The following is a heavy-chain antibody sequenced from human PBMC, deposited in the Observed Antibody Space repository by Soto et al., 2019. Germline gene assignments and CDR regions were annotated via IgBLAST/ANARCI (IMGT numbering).Heavy chain of an antibody. CDR1: GFTFSSYA. CDR3: ARVRFGTAISSSSIHFFDY. J-gene: IGHJ4*02. Sequence: PGGSLRLSCAASGFTFSSYAMHWVRQAPGKGLEWVAVISYDGSNKYYADSVKGRFTISRDNSKNTLYLQMNSLRAEDTAVYYCARVRFGTAISSSSIHFFDYWGQGSLVTVSS. V-gene: IGHV3-30-3*01. CDR2: ISYDGSNK. D-gene: IGHD6-6*01.